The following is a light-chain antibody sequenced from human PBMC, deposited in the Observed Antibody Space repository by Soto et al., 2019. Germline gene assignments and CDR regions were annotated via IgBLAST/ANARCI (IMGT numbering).Light chain of an antibody. V-gene: IGKV1-6*01. CDR3: QQYNGYGR. J-gene: IGKJ1*01. CDR1: QGIRNE. Sequence: AIQVTQSPSSLSASVGDRFTITFRASQGIRNELSWYQQKPGKAPKFLIFAASNLQSGVPSRFSGSGSGTDFTLTISGLQPDDFATYYCQQYNGYGRFGQGTKVDIK. CDR2: AAS.